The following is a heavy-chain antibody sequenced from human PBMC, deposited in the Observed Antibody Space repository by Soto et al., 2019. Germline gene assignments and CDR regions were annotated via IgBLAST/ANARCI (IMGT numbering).Heavy chain of an antibody. CDR1: GGSISSGGYY. J-gene: IGHJ4*02. CDR3: ARAASQRKDLWAARRTYYFDY. V-gene: IGHV4-31*03. D-gene: IGHD6-6*01. CDR2: IYYSGST. Sequence: PSETLSLTCTVSGGSISSGGYYWSWIRQHPGKGLEWIGYIYYSGSTYYNPSLKSRVTISVDTSKNQFSLKLSSVTAADTAVYYCARAASQRKDLWAARRTYYFDYWGQGTLVTVSS.